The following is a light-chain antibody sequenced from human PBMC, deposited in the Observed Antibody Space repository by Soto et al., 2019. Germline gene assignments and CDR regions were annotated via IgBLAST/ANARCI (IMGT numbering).Light chain of an antibody. V-gene: IGLV2-23*02. Sequence: QSVLTQPASVSGSPGQSITIPCTGTSGDVGSYNLFSWYQQHPGKAPKLLIYEVTERPSGFSNRFSGSKSGNTASLTISGLQPDDEADYYCCSYAGNSEVFGTGTKVTVL. J-gene: IGLJ1*01. CDR3: CSYAGNSEV. CDR1: SGDVGSYNL. CDR2: EVT.